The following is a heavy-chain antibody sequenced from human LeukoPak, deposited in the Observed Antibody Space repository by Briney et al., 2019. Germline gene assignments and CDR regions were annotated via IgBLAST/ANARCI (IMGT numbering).Heavy chain of an antibody. CDR1: GFTFSSYA. CDR3: AKEQAPRGRETNWFDP. Sequence: GGSLRLSCAASGFTFSSYAMSWVRQAPGKGLEWVSAISGSGGSTYYADSVKGRFTISRDNSKNTLYLQMNSLRAEDTAVYYCAKEQAPRGRETNWFDPWGQGTLVTVSS. J-gene: IGHJ5*02. CDR2: ISGSGGST. D-gene: IGHD3-10*01. V-gene: IGHV3-23*01.